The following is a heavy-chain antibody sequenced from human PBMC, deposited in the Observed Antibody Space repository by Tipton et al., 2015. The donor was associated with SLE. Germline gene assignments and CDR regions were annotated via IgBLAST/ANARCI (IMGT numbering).Heavy chain of an antibody. CDR2: INHSGST. V-gene: IGHV4-34*01. CDR1: GGSFSGYY. J-gene: IGHJ3*02. D-gene: IGHD5-12*01. Sequence: TLSLTCAVYGGSFSGYYWSWIRQPPGKGLEWIGEINHSGSTNHNPSLKSRVTISVDTSKNQLSLKLSSVTAADTAVYYCARTLDSGYDQTAFDIWGQGTMVTVSS. CDR3: ARTLDSGYDQTAFDI.